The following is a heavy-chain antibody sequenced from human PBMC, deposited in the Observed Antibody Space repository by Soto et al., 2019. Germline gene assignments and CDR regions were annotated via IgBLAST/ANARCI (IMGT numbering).Heavy chain of an antibody. CDR1: GVTFSSYA. D-gene: IGHD5-12*01. CDR3: VRMGFSGGGYLSYYYYGMDI. Sequence: PGGSLRLSCAASGVTFSSYAMSWVRQAPGKGLYWVSLIRYSPSFQGQVTISADNSISTAYLQWSSLKASDTAMYYCVRMGFSGGGYLSYYYYGMDIWGQGTTVTVSS. J-gene: IGHJ6*02. V-gene: IGHV5-51*01. CDR2: SLI.